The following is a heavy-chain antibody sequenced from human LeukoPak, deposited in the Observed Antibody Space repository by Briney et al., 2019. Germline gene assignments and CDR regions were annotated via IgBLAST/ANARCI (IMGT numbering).Heavy chain of an antibody. Sequence: TPSETLSLTCNVSGGSISGYHWSWIRQPPGKGLEWLGYIYYSGSSNYNPSLKSRVTMSADTSKNQFSLKLSSVTAADTAVYYCARVPRSYYYYYMDVWGKGTTVTVSS. CDR2: IYYSGSS. V-gene: IGHV4-59*01. CDR3: ARVPRSYYYYYMDV. J-gene: IGHJ6*03. CDR1: GGSISGYH.